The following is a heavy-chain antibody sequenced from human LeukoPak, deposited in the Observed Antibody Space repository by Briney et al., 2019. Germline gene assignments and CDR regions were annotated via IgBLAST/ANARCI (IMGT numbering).Heavy chain of an antibody. CDR3: ARVATVTTSLSWYYMDV. D-gene: IGHD4-17*01. CDR2: INPSGGST. J-gene: IGHJ6*03. Sequence: GASVKVSCKASGYTFTGYYMHWVRQAPGQGLEWMGIINPSGGSTSYAQKFQGRVTMTRDMSTSTVYMELSSLRSEDTAVYYCARVATVTTSLSWYYMDVWGKGTTVTVSS. CDR1: GYTFTGYY. V-gene: IGHV1-46*01.